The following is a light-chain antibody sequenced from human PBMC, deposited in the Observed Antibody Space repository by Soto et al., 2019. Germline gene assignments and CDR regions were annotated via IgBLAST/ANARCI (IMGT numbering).Light chain of an antibody. V-gene: IGKV3-11*01. CDR1: QSVGRY. CDR2: DAS. Sequence: EIVLTQSPATLSLSPGERATLSCRASQSVGRYLAWYQQKPGQPPRLLTYDASNRATGIPARFSGSGSGTDFTLTISSLEPEDFAVYYCQQRSNWPPITFGQGTRLEIK. CDR3: QQRSNWPPIT. J-gene: IGKJ5*01.